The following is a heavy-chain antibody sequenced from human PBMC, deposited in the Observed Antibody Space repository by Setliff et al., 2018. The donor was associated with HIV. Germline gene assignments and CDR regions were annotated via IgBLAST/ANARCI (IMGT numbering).Heavy chain of an antibody. CDR1: GYSFTSYW. V-gene: IGHV5-51*01. Sequence: PGESLTISCKASGYSFTSYWIGWVRQMPGKGLEWMGIIYPGYSDTRYSPSFQGQVTISADKSISTAFLQWSSLKASDTAMYYCARPCSGGSALGAFDIWGKGTMVTVSS. CDR3: ARPCSGGSALGAFDI. J-gene: IGHJ3*02. CDR2: IYPGYSDT. D-gene: IGHD2-15*01.